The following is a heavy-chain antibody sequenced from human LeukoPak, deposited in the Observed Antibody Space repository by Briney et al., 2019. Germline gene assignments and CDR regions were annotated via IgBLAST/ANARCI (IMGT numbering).Heavy chain of an antibody. CDR3: ARESEFCSGGSCYSNYYYYYYMDV. CDR1: GGSISSGSYY. V-gene: IGHV4-61*02. J-gene: IGHJ6*03. Sequence: PSQTLSLTCTVSGGSISSGSYYWSRIRQPAGKGLEWIGRIYTSGSTNYNPSLKSRVTISVDTSKNQFSLKLSSVTAADTAVYYCARESEFCSGGSCYSNYYYYYYMDVWGKGTTVTVSS. D-gene: IGHD2-15*01. CDR2: IYTSGST.